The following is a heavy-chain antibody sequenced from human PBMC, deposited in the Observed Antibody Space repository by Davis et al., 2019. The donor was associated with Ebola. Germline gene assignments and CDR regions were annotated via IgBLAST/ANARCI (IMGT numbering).Heavy chain of an antibody. J-gene: IGHJ5*02. CDR1: GFTFSSYA. CDR3: ARDFVAAGLALPWFDP. Sequence: PGGSLRLSCAASGFTFSSYAMSWVRQAPGKGLEWVSGISGSGSYTYYADSVKGRFTISRDNSKNTLYLQMNSLRAEDTAVYYCARDFVAAGLALPWFDPWGQGTLVTVSS. CDR2: ISGSGSYT. D-gene: IGHD6-13*01. V-gene: IGHV3-23*01.